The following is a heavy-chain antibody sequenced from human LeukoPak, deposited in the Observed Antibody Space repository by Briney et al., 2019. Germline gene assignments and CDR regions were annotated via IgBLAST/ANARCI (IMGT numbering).Heavy chain of an antibody. CDR2: IRDSGLT. CDR3: ARDHDFAFDK. D-gene: IGHD2-21*02. V-gene: IGHV3-69-1*01. J-gene: IGHJ4*02. CDR1: GFTLSNYR. Sequence: PGGSLRLSCVASGFTLSNYRMSWVRQAPGQGLEWISHIRDSGLTDYADSVKGGFTISRDNAKNSLYLQLSSLRAEDTAVYYCARDHDFAFDKWGQGTLVTVSS.